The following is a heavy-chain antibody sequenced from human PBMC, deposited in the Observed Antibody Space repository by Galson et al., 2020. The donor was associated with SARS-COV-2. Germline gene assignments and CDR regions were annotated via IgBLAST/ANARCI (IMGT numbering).Heavy chain of an antibody. CDR1: GYSFTSYW. V-gene: IGHV5-51*01. D-gene: IGHD3-10*01. Sequence: HGESLKISCKGSGYSFTSYWIGWVRQMPGKGLEMVGIIFVGDSHAIYSPSFQGQVTISADKSINTAYLQWSSLRASDTAIYYCARRFSSGSPSSYFFDPWGQGTLVTVSS. J-gene: IGHJ5*02. CDR2: IFVGDSHA. CDR3: ARRFSSGSPSSYFFDP.